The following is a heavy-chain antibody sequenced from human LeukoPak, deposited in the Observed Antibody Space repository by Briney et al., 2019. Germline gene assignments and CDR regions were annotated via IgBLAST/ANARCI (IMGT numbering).Heavy chain of an antibody. V-gene: IGHV3-7*05. Sequence: GGCLRLSCAASGFTFSSYWMSWVRQAPGKGLEWVANITQDGSEKHYVDSVEGRFTISRDNAKNSLYLQMNSLRAEDTAVYYCTRDDRVYCSGGSCYGYYFDYWGQGTLVTVSS. CDR2: ITQDGSEK. D-gene: IGHD2-15*01. CDR3: TRDDRVYCSGGSCYGYYFDY. J-gene: IGHJ4*02. CDR1: GFTFSSYW.